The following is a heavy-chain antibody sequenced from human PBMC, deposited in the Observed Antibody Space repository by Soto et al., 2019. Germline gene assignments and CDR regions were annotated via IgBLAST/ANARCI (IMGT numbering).Heavy chain of an antibody. CDR2: INPNSGGT. CDR3: ARAAVGRFLEWLSHYYYGMDV. Sequence: QVQLVQSGAEVKKPGASVKVSCKASGYTFTGYYMHWVRQAPGQGLEWMGWINPNSGGTNYAQKFQGWVTMTRDTSISTAYMELSRLRSDDTAVYYCARAAVGRFLEWLSHYYYGMDVWGQGTTVTVSS. J-gene: IGHJ6*02. V-gene: IGHV1-2*04. CDR1: GYTFTGYY. D-gene: IGHD3-3*01.